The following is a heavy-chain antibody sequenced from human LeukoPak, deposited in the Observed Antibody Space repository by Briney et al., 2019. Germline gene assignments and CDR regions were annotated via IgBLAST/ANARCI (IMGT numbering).Heavy chain of an antibody. CDR2: INHRGDT. CDR1: GGSFSAYY. D-gene: IGHD3-22*01. V-gene: IGHV4-34*01. CDR3: ARHLYYYDSSSYSPYYYMDV. J-gene: IGHJ6*03. Sequence: PSETLSLTCAVYGGSFSAYYWSWIRQSPGKGLEWIAEINHRGDTNYNPSVKSRVSISVDTSKNQFSLKVTSLTAADTAVYFCARHLYYYDSSSYSPYYYMDVWGKGTTVTVSS.